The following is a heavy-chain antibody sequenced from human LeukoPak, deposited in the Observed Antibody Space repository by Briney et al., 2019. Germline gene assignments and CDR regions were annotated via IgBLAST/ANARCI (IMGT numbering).Heavy chain of an antibody. J-gene: IGHJ4*02. D-gene: IGHD3-10*01. CDR1: GFIFSSCE. Sequence: GGSLRLSCAVSGFIFSSCEKNWVRQAPGKGVEWVSYIIARGTTLYYSDSVKCRFTISRDNARNTLYLQMNSLRAEDTAVYYCAGSPYYANIDSEYYWGLGTLVTVSS. CDR3: AGSPYYANIDSEYY. V-gene: IGHV3-48*03. CDR2: IIARGTTL.